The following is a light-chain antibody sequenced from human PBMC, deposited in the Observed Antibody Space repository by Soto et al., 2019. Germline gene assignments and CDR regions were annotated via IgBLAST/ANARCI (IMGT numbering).Light chain of an antibody. J-gene: IGKJ1*01. V-gene: IGKV3-20*01. CDR3: QKYGGSPRT. CDR2: GAS. Sequence: EIVLTQSPGTLSLSPGEGATLSCRASQSINSFLAWYQQRRGQAPRLLIHGASNRATGIPDRFSGSGSGPDFTLTISRLETEDFAVYYCQKYGGSPRTSGQGTKV. CDR1: QSINSF.